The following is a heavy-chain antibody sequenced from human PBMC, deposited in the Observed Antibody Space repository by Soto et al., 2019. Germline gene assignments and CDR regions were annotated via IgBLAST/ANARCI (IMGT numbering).Heavy chain of an antibody. V-gene: IGHV3-30*18. CDR2: ISYDGSKK. J-gene: IGHJ3*01. Sequence: QVQLVESGGGVVQPGRSLRLSCAGSGFSFSDFGMHWVRQAPGKGLEWVAVISYDGSKKNFADSVKGRFAISRDTSKNMLYLQMNSLRTEDTAVYYCAKWFGELFDGFDVWGQGTVVTVSS. CDR3: AKWFGELFDGFDV. D-gene: IGHD3-10*01. CDR1: GFSFSDFG.